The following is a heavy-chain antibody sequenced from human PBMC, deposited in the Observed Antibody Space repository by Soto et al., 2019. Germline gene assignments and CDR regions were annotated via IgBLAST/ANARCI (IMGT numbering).Heavy chain of an antibody. CDR2: IYYSGSS. CDR3: ARDFGSSAWFDP. Sequence: PSETLSLTCTVSGGSISSSSYYWGWIRQPPGKGLEWIGRIYYSGSSNYNPSLQSRVSMSVDTSKNQFSLNLSSVTAADTAVYFCARDFGSSAWFDPWGQGTLVTVSS. CDR1: GGSISSSSYY. D-gene: IGHD6-6*01. V-gene: IGHV4-39*07. J-gene: IGHJ5*02.